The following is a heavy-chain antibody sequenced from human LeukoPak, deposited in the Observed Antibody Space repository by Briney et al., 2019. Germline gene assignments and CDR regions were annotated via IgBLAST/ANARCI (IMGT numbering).Heavy chain of an antibody. Sequence: GGSLRLSCAASGFTFSTHAMSWVRQAPGKGLELVSSISSSGGSTYYADSVKGRFTISRDNSKNTLYLQMNSLRAEDTAVYYCAKALIGTGGYFQHWGHGALVTVSS. CDR3: AKALIGTGGYFQH. CDR2: ISSSGGST. D-gene: IGHD1-1*01. J-gene: IGHJ1*01. CDR1: GFTFSTHA. V-gene: IGHV3-23*01.